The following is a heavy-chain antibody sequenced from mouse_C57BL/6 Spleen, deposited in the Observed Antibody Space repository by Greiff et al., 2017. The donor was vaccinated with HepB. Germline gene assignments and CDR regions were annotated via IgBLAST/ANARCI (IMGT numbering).Heavy chain of an antibody. V-gene: IGHV1-82*01. CDR2: IYPGDGDT. CDR3: ARGDYGSRVDY. CDR1: GYAFSSSW. D-gene: IGHD1-1*01. J-gene: IGHJ2*01. Sequence: VQGVESGPELVKPGASVKISCKASGYAFSSSWMNWVKQRPGKGLEWIGRIYPGDGDTNYNGKFKGKATLTADKSSSTAYMQLSSLTSEDAAVYFCARGDYGSRVDYWGQGTTLTVSS.